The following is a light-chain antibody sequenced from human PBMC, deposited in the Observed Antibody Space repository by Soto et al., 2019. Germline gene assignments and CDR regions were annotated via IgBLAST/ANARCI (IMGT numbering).Light chain of an antibody. Sequence: DIQMTQSPSSLSASVGDRVTITCRASQSISPYLNWYQHKPGKAPKLLIFASSTLHSGVPSRFSGSGSGTDFTLTISALHPEDFATYYCQQTYTTPCSFGQGTKLETK. CDR2: ASS. CDR3: QQTYTTPCS. V-gene: IGKV1-39*01. J-gene: IGKJ2*04. CDR1: QSISPY.